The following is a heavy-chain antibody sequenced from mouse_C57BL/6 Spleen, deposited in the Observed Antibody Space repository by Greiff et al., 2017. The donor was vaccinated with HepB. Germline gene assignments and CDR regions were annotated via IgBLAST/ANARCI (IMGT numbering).Heavy chain of an antibody. J-gene: IGHJ2*01. Sequence: EVQLQQSGAELVRPGASVKLSCTASGFTIKDDCMHWVKQRPEQGLEWIGGIDPENGYTEYASKFQGKSTITADTSSNTAYLQLSSLTSEDTAVYYCTTRSYWGQGTTLTVSS. CDR3: TTRSY. CDR2: IDPENGYT. V-gene: IGHV14-4*01. CDR1: GFTIKDDC.